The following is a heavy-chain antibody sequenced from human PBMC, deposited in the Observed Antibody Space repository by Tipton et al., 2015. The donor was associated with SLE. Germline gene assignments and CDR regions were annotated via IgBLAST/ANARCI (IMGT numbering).Heavy chain of an antibody. V-gene: IGHV3-49*03. D-gene: IGHD3-10*01. Sequence: SLRLSCRNSGFTFGDYAMTWFRQAPGKGLEWVGFIRSKANGGTTEYAASVKGRFTMSRDDSKSIAYLQMNSLKIEDTAVYFCTREVPITNRAVINFDYWGQGSLVTVSS. CDR3: TREVPITNRAVINFDY. CDR2: IRSKANGGTT. CDR1: GFTFGDYA. J-gene: IGHJ4*02.